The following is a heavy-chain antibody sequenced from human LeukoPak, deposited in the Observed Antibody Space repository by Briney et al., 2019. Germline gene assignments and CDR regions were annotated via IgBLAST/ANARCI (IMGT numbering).Heavy chain of an antibody. D-gene: IGHD3-10*01. Sequence: GGSLRLSCAASGFTVSSNYMSWVRQAPGKGPEWVSVIYSGGSTYYADSVKGRFTISRDNSKNTLYLQMNSLRAEDTAVYYCARVRGSPYYYYYMDVWGKGTTVTVSS. CDR1: GFTVSSNY. CDR3: ARVRGSPYYYYYMDV. J-gene: IGHJ6*03. V-gene: IGHV3-53*01. CDR2: IYSGGST.